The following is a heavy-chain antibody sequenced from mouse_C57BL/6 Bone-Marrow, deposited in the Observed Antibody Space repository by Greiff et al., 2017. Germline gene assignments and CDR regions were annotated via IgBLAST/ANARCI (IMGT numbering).Heavy chain of an antibody. CDR1: GFSLSTSGMG. CDR2: IYWDDDK. J-gene: IGHJ1*03. V-gene: IGHV8-12*01. D-gene: IGHD1-1*01. Sequence: QVTLKVSGPGILQSSQTLSLTCSFSGFSLSTSGMGVSWIRQPSGKGLEWLAHIYWDDDKRYTPSLKSRLTISKDNTRNLVVLKLTSVDTAATATCHCAMRGRFMSTGHVVFCVWGTGTRVTVSS. CDR3: AMRGRFMSTGHVVFCV.